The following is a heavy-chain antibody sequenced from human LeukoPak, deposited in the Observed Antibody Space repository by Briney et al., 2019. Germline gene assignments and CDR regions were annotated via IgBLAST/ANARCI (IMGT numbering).Heavy chain of an antibody. CDR3: ASSTVTRTDYFDY. CDR1: GFTFSSYA. V-gene: IGHV3-23*01. Sequence: PGGSLRLSCAASGFTFSSYAMSWVRQAPGKGLDWVSAISGSGGSTYYADSVRGRFTISRDNSKNTLYLQMNSLRAEDTAVYYCASSTVTRTDYFDYWGQGTLVTVSS. D-gene: IGHD4-17*01. J-gene: IGHJ4*02. CDR2: ISGSGGST.